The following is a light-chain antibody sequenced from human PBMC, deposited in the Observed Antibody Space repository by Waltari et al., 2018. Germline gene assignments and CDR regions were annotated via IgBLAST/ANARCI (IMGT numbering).Light chain of an antibody. V-gene: IGLV1-44*01. CDR1: SSNIGPNT. Sequence: QPVLTQPPSASATPAQKVVISCSGGSSNIGPNTTHWYQKLPAAAPNLLTYVNNQRPSGVPARFSGSKSGTSASLVVSGLQSDDEAEYYCAAWDDSLNGLVFGGGTKLTVL. CDR3: AAWDDSLNGLV. J-gene: IGLJ2*01. CDR2: VNN.